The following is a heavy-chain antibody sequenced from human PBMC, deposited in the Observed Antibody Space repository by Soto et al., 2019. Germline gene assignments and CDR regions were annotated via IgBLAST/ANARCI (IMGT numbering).Heavy chain of an antibody. J-gene: IGHJ4*02. CDR2: FDPEDGET. CDR1: GYTLTELS. CDR3: VRGRVMITFGVVIVIDY. D-gene: IGHD3-16*02. Sequence: ASVKVSCKVSGYTLTELSMHWVRQAPGKELEWMGGFDPEDGETIYAQKFQGRVTMTGNTSITTAYMELSSLRSEDTAVYYCVRGRVMITFGVVIVIDYWGQGSPVTVS. V-gene: IGHV1-24*01.